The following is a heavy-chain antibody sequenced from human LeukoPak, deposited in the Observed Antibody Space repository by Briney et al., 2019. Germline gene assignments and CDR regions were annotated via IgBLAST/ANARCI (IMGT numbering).Heavy chain of an antibody. V-gene: IGHV4-31*03. CDR2: IYYSGST. CDR1: GGSISSGDYY. J-gene: IGHJ4*02. CDR3: AREGYDSSYYYYLDY. Sequence: SETLSLTCTVSGGSISSGDYYWSWIRQHPGKGLEWIGNIYYSGSTYYNPSLKSRVTISVDTSMSQFSLKLSSVTAADTAVYYCAREGYDSSYYYYLDYWGQGTLVTVSS. D-gene: IGHD3-22*01.